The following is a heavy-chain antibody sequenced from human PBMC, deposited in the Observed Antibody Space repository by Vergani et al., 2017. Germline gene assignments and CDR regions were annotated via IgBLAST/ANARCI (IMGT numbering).Heavy chain of an antibody. Sequence: QVQLVQSGAEVKKPGASVKVSCKASGYTFTSYAMHWVRQAPGQRLEWMGWINAGNGNTKYSQKFQGRVTITRDTSASTAYMELSSLRSEDTAVYYCAAEASTSFHMDVWGKGTTVTVSS. CDR3: AAEASTSFHMDV. CDR1: GYTFTSYA. V-gene: IGHV1-3*01. CDR2: INAGNGNT. J-gene: IGHJ6*03. D-gene: IGHD2-2*01.